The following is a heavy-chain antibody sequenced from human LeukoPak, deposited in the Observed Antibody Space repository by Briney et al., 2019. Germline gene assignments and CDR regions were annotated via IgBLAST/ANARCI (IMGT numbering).Heavy chain of an antibody. J-gene: IGHJ5*02. CDR3: TRTNSENYDILTGYSNWFDP. V-gene: IGHV4-59*01. CDR2: IYYSGST. Sequence: SETLSLTCTVSGGSISSYYWSWIRQPPGKGLEWIGYIYYSGSTNYNPSLKSRVTISVDTSKNQFSLKLSSVTAAGTAVYYCTRTNSENYDILTGYSNWFDPWGPGTLVTVSS. CDR1: GGSISSYY. D-gene: IGHD3-9*01.